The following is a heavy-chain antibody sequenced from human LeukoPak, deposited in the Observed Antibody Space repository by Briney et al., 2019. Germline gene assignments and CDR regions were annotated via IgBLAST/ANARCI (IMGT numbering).Heavy chain of an antibody. V-gene: IGHV1-2*06. CDR2: INPNSGGT. D-gene: IGHD3-22*01. CDR1: GYTFTGYY. CDR3: ATYYYDSSGYYSAQGEDY. Sequence: ASVKVSCKASGYTFTGYYMHWVRQAPGQGLEWMGRINPNSGGTNYAQKFQGRVTMTRDTSISTAYMELSSLRSDDTAVYYCATYYYDSSGYYSAQGEDYWGQGTLVTVSS. J-gene: IGHJ4*02.